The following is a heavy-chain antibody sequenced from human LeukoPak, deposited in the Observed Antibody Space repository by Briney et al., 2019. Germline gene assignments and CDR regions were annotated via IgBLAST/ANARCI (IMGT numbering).Heavy chain of an antibody. CDR3: ARDWSSGWYMDY. J-gene: IGHJ4*02. D-gene: IGHD6-19*01. V-gene: IGHV4-38-2*02. CDR1: GYSISSGYY. Sequence: SETLSLICTVSGYSISSGYYWGWIRQPPGKGLEWIGSIYHSGSTYYNPSLKSRVTISVDTSKNQFSLKLSSVTAADTAVYYCARDWSSGWYMDYWGQGTLVTVSS. CDR2: IYHSGST.